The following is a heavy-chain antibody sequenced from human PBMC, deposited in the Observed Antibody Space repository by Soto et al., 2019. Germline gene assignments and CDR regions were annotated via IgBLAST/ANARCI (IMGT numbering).Heavy chain of an antibody. CDR1: GGTFSSYA. CDR2: IIPIFGTA. V-gene: IGHV1-69*13. CDR3: ARETCSGGSCYSGYGDPQV. J-gene: IGHJ4*02. Sequence: SVKVSCKASGGTFSSYAISWVRQAPGQGLEWMGGIIPIFGTANYAQKFQGRVTITADESTSTAYMELSRLRSEDTAVYYCARETCSGGSCYSGYGDPQVWGQGTLVTVSS. D-gene: IGHD2-15*01.